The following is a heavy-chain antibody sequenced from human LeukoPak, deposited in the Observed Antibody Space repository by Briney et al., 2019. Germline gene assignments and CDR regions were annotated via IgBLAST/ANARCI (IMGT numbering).Heavy chain of an antibody. Sequence: SETLSLTCTVSGGSISSSSYYWGWIRQPPGKGLEWIGSIYYSGSTYYNPSLKSRVTISVDTSKNQFSLKLSSVTAADTAVYYCARHANVAAAGSGGYYYYYMDVWGKGPRSPSP. CDR3: ARHANVAAAGSGGYYYYYMDV. D-gene: IGHD6-13*01. V-gene: IGHV4-39*01. J-gene: IGHJ6*03. CDR2: IYYSGST. CDR1: GGSISSSSYY.